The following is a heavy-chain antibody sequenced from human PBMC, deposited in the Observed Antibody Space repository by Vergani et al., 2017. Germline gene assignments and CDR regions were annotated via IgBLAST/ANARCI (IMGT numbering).Heavy chain of an antibody. CDR3: SRCGVGPEGSSWSYYYYYYYMDV. CDR2: ISSSGSTI. V-gene: IGHV3-11*01. CDR1: GFTFSDYY. Sequence: QVQLVESGGGLVKPGGSLRLSCAASGFTFSDYYMSWIRQAPGKGLEWVSYISSSGSTIYYADSVKGRFTISRDNSKNSLYLKMNSLRAEDTAVYYCSRCGVGPEGSSWSYYYYYYYMDVWGKGTTVTVSS. J-gene: IGHJ6*03. D-gene: IGHD6-13*01.